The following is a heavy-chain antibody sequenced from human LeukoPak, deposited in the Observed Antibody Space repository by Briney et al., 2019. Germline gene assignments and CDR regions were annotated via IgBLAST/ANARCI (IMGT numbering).Heavy chain of an antibody. J-gene: IGHJ4*02. Sequence: PGGSLRLSCAASGFTFSSYGIHWVRQAPGKGLEWVAVISYLGGDQFYAESVKGRFTVSRDNAKNTLYLQMNSLRAEDTAVYYCAKDRLIQLWSQAVYYFDYWGQGTLVTVSS. D-gene: IGHD5-18*01. CDR3: AKDRLIQLWSQAVYYFDY. CDR1: GFTFSSYG. V-gene: IGHV3-30*18. CDR2: ISYLGGDQ.